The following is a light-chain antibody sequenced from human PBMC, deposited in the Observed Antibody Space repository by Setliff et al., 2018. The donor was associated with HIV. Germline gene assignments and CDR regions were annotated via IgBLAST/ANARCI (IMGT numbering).Light chain of an antibody. J-gene: IGLJ1*01. CDR1: SSDVGSYNF. Sequence: SALTQPASVSGSPGQSITISCSGTSSDVGSYNFVSWYQQHPGKAPQLIIYDVSQRPSGVSSRFSGSKSGNTASLTISGLQAEDQADYYCCSYTSSLTYVFGTGTKATVL. CDR3: CSYTSSLTYV. V-gene: IGLV2-14*03. CDR2: DVS.